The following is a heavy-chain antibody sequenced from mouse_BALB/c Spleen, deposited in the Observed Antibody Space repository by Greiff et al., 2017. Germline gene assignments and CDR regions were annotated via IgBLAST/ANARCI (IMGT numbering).Heavy chain of an antibody. CDR3: ARWKGIYYGNYDYAMDY. CDR1: GYSFTGYT. Sequence: VQLQQSGPELVKPGASMKISCKASGYSFTGYTMNWVKQSHGKNLEWIGLINPYNGGTSYNQKFKGKATLTVDKSSSTAYMELLSLTSEDSAVYYCARWKGIYYGNYDYAMDYWGQGTSVTVSS. D-gene: IGHD2-1*01. J-gene: IGHJ4*01. CDR2: INPYNGGT. V-gene: IGHV1-18*01.